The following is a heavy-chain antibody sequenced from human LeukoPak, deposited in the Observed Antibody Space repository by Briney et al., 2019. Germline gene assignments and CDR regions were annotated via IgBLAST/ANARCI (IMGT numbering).Heavy chain of an antibody. CDR2: INPNSGGT. D-gene: IGHD2-8*01. V-gene: IGHV1-2*02. Sequence: ASVKVSCKASGYTFTGYYMHWGRQAPGQRLGWMGWINPNSGGTNYAQKFQGGVTMTRDTSISTAYMELSRLRSDAAAVYYCARELITTSTRNFDYWGQGTLVTVSA. CDR3: ARELITTSTRNFDY. CDR1: GYTFTGYY. J-gene: IGHJ4*02.